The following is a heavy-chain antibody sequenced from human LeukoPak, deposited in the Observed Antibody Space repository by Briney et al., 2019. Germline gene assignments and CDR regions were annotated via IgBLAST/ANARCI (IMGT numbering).Heavy chain of an antibody. CDR3: AIWDDYVWGSYRYGFDY. CDR2: INYSAST. D-gene: IGHD3-16*02. Sequence: PSETLSLTCTVSGGSISSSSSYWGWIRQPPGQGLEWIGSINYSASTFYNPTHKSRVTISLDTSKNQFSLKLSSVTAADTAVYYCAIWDDYVWGSYRYGFDYWGQGTLVTVSS. CDR1: GGSISSSSSY. J-gene: IGHJ4*02. V-gene: IGHV4-39*07.